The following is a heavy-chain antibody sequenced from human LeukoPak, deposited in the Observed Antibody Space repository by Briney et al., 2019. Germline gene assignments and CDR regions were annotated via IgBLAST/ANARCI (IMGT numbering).Heavy chain of an antibody. CDR2: IKQDGSEK. CDR1: GFTFSSYW. Sequence: GGSLRLSCAASGFTFSSYWMSWVRQAPGKGLEWVANIKQDGSEKYYVDSVKGRFTISRDNAKNSLYLQMNSLRAEDTAVYYCAKAACGGNCYYYMDVWGKGTTVTI. D-gene: IGHD2-21*01. CDR3: AKAACGGNCYYYMDV. J-gene: IGHJ6*03. V-gene: IGHV3-7*03.